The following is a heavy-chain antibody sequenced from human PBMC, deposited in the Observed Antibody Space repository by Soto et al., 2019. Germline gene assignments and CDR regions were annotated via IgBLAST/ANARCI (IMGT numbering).Heavy chain of an antibody. D-gene: IGHD3-3*01. J-gene: IGHJ4*02. V-gene: IGHV3-23*01. CDR2: ISGSGGST. Sequence: EVQLLESGGGLVQPGGSLRLSCAASGFTFSSYAMSWVHQAPGKGLEWVSAISGSGGSTYYADSVKGRFTISRDNSKNTLYLQMNSLRAEDTAVYYCANVADFWSGYYDPYYFDYWGQGTLVTVSS. CDR1: GFTFSSYA. CDR3: ANVADFWSGYYDPYYFDY.